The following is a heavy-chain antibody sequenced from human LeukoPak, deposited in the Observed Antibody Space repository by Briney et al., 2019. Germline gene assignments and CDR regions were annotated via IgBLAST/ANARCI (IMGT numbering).Heavy chain of an antibody. J-gene: IGHJ4*02. Sequence: GESLQISCQGFGYSFTTYWIGWVRQMPGKGLEWMGIIYPGDSDTRYSPSFQGQVTISADKSISTAYLQWSSLKASDTAMYYCVRRQYCSGGSCFSGSYDYWGQGTLVTVSS. CDR2: IYPGDSDT. CDR3: VRRQYCSGGSCFSGSYDY. D-gene: IGHD2-15*01. CDR1: GYSFTTYW. V-gene: IGHV5-51*01.